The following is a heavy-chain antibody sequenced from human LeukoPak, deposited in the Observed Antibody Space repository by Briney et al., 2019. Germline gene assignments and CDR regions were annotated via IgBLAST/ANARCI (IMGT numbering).Heavy chain of an antibody. D-gene: IGHD4-17*01. CDR3: AKIPPQNTVTTWLDY. CDR2: ISSSSSYI. CDR1: GFTFSSYS. V-gene: IGHV3-21*01. J-gene: IGHJ4*02. Sequence: PGGSLRLSCAASGFTFSSYSMNWVRQAPGKGLEWVSSISSSSSYIYYADSVKGRFTISRDNAKNSLYLQMNSLRAEDTAVYYCAKIPPQNTVTTWLDYWGQGTLVTVSS.